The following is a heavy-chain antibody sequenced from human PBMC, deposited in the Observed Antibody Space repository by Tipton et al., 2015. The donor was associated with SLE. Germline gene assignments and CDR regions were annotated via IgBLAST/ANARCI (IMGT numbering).Heavy chain of an antibody. CDR1: GGPIINTNYY. CDR3: ARLWVVANYAFDM. D-gene: IGHD2-21*01. V-gene: IGHV4-39*01. CDR2: VLYSGTT. Sequence: TLSLTCTVSGGPIINTNYYWDWIRQSPGKGLEWIGHVLYSGTTNYNPSLKSRVTISVDTSKNQFSLQLSSVTAADTAVYHCARLWVVANYAFDMWGQGTTVTVSS. J-gene: IGHJ3*02.